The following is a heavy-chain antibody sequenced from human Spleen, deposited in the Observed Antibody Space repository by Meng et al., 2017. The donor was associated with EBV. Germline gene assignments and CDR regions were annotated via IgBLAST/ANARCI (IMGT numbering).Heavy chain of an antibody. CDR2: IPSDASHNK. V-gene: IGHV3-30*18. Sequence: GRLGGSGGGRVQPGGSLRLSCAASGFIFSGYGFHWVRQAPGKGPEWVAIIPSDASHNKYYADSVKGRFTISRDNSKNTLYLQMNSLKIEDTAVYYCAKDLSGRFDPWGQGTLVTVSS. J-gene: IGHJ5*02. D-gene: IGHD1-14*01. CDR1: GFIFSGYG. CDR3: AKDLSGRFDP.